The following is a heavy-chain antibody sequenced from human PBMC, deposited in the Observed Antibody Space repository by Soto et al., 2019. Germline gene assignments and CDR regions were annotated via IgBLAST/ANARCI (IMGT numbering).Heavy chain of an antibody. CDR1: GGSISSSNW. J-gene: IGHJ5*02. D-gene: IGHD3-10*01. CDR2: IYYSGST. CDR3: ARDLSDYGSEP. Sequence: LSLTCAVSGGSISSSNWWSWVRQPPGKGLEWIGEIYYSGSTYYNPSLKSRVTISVDTSKNQFSLKLSSVTAADTAVYYCARDLSDYGSEPWGQGTLVTVSS. V-gene: IGHV4-4*02.